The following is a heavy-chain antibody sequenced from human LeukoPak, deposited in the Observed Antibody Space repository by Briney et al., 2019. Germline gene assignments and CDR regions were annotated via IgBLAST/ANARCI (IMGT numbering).Heavy chain of an antibody. V-gene: IGHV3-48*01. Sequence: GGSLRLSCAASGFTFSSYPMIWVRQAPGKGLECISYISSSGDTIHYADSVKGQFTFSRDNAKNSLYLQMNSLRAEDTAVYYCARVWGDYSNTDYWGQGTLVTVSS. CDR1: GFTFSSYP. D-gene: IGHD4-11*01. CDR2: ISSSGDTI. CDR3: ARVWGDYSNTDY. J-gene: IGHJ4*02.